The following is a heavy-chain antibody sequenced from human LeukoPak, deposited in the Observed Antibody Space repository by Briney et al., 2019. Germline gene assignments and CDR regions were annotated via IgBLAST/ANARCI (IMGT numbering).Heavy chain of an antibody. V-gene: IGHV3-9*03. D-gene: IGHD7-27*01. CDR1: GFTFDDYT. J-gene: IGHJ3*02. CDR3: AKGNWGFAFDI. Sequence: QPGRSQRLSCAASGFTFDDYTMHWVRQAPGKGLEWVSGITWNSDTVDYADSVKGRFTISRDNAKNSLYLQMNSLRAEDMALYYCAKGNWGFAFDIWGQGTMVTVSS. CDR2: ITWNSDTV.